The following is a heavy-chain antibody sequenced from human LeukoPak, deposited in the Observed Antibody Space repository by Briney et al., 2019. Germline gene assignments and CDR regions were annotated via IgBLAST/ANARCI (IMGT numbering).Heavy chain of an antibody. D-gene: IGHD5-24*01. Sequence: QPGRSLRLSCAASGFTFSSYAMHWVRQAPGKGLEWVAVISYDGSNKYYADSVKGRFTISRDSSKNTLYLQMNSLRAEDTAVYYCARGGDGYNLWGQGTLVTASS. CDR1: GFTFSSYA. CDR3: ARGGDGYNL. J-gene: IGHJ4*02. CDR2: ISYDGSNK. V-gene: IGHV3-30*04.